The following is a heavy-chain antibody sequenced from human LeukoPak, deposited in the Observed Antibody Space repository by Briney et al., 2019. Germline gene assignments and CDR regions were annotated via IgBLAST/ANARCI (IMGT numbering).Heavy chain of an antibody. J-gene: IGHJ4*02. CDR2: IKQDGSEK. CDR3: AREPDTATEDGVFDY. V-gene: IGHV3-7*01. CDR1: GFTFSSYW. D-gene: IGHD5-18*01. Sequence: PGGSLRLSCAVSGFTFSSYWMSWVRQAPGKGLEWVANIKQDGSEKYYVDSVKGRFTISRDNAKNSLYLQMNSLRAEHTAVYYCAREPDTATEDGVFDYWGQGTLVTVSS.